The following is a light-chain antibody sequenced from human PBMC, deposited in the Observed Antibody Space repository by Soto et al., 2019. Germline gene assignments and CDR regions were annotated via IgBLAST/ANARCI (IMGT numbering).Light chain of an antibody. J-gene: IGKJ1*01. CDR2: AAS. Sequence: DILMTQSPATLSVSPGDRATISCRASQSISSNLAWYQQKPGEAPRLLIYAASSMPTGIPARFSGSGSGTEFTLTISSLQSEDFAAYYCHQYNSSPPWTFGQGTKVDIK. V-gene: IGKV3-15*01. CDR1: QSISSN. CDR3: HQYNSSPPWT.